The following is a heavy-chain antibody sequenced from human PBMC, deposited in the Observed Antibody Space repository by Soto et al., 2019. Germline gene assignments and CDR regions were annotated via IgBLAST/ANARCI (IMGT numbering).Heavy chain of an antibody. Sequence: EVQLVESGGGMVMPGGSLRLSCAASGFTFSDAWMTWIRQAPGKGLQCVGRIKRKIDGETTDYAAPVKGRFTISRDDSKNTLYLQMNSLKVGDTAMYYCVTDRGGGMDVWGQGTTVTVSS. CDR3: VTDRGGGMDV. V-gene: IGHV3-15*01. J-gene: IGHJ6*01. D-gene: IGHD3-10*01. CDR2: IKRKIDGETT. CDR1: GFTFSDAW.